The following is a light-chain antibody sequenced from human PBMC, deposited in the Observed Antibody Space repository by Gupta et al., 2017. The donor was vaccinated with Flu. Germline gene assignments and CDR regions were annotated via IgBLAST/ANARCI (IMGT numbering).Light chain of an antibody. V-gene: IGLV2-8*01. CDR1: SSDVGGYKY. CDR3: SSYAGGNNWV. Sequence: QSALTQPPSASGSPGQSVTISCTGTSSDVGGYKYVSWYQQYPGKAPKLMIYEVSKRPSGGPDRFSGSKSGNTASLTVSVLQAEDEAGYYCSSYAGGNNWVFGGGTKLTVL. J-gene: IGLJ3*02. CDR2: EVS.